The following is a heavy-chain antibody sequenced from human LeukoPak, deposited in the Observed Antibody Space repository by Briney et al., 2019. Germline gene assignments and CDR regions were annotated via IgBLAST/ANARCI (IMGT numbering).Heavy chain of an antibody. CDR2: IYYSGST. CDR3: AGDFFDY. CDR1: GGSISSYY. Sequence: PSETLSLTXTVSGGSISSYYWSWIRQPPGKGLEWIGYIYYSGSTNYNPSLKSRVTISVDTSKNQFSLKLSSVTAADTAVYYCAGDFFDYWGQGTLVTVSS. J-gene: IGHJ4*02. V-gene: IGHV4-59*01.